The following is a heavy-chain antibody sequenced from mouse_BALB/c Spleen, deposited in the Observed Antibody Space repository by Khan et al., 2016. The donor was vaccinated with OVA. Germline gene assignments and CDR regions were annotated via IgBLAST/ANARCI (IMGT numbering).Heavy chain of an antibody. CDR2: IDPFNGGT. Sequence: EVQLQQSGPELMKPGASVKISCKASGYSFTNYYIHWVKQSHGQSLEWLGYIDPFNGGTTYNQKFKGTATLTVDKSSSTAYMHLNNLTSEDSAVSYWTILWTTGWFTYLGQGTLVTVSA. V-gene: IGHV1S135*01. D-gene: IGHD1-1*01. CDR3: TILWTTGWFTY. CDR1: GYSFTNYY. J-gene: IGHJ3*01.